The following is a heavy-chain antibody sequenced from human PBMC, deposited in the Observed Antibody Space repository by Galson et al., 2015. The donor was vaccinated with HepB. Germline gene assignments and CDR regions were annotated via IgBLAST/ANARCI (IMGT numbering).Heavy chain of an antibody. V-gene: IGHV6-1*01. CDR1: GDSVSSNSAA. D-gene: IGHD6-19*01. CDR2: TYYRSKWYN. CDR3: ARDSVIAVAGTGGFDP. Sequence: CAISGDSVSSNSAAWHWIRQSPSRGLEWLGRTYYRSKWYNDYAVSVKSRITINPDTSKNQFSLQLNSVTPEDTAVYYCARDSVIAVAGTGGFDPWGQGTLVTVSS. J-gene: IGHJ5*02.